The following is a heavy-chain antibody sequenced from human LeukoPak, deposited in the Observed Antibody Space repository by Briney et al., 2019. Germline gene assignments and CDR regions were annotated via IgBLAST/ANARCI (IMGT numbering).Heavy chain of an antibody. CDR3: ARGYYGDYIYFDY. J-gene: IGHJ4*02. CDR1: GGSISSAGYY. Sequence: PSETLSLTCTVSGGSISSAGYYWSWVRRHPGKGLEWIGYIHYSGTTYYNPSLKSRVTISVDTSKNQFSLQLSSVTAADTAVYFCARGYYGDYIYFDYWGQGTLLTVSS. V-gene: IGHV4-31*03. CDR2: IHYSGTT. D-gene: IGHD4-17*01.